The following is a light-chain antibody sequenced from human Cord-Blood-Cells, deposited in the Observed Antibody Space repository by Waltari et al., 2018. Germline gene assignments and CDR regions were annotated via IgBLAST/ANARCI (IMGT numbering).Light chain of an antibody. CDR2: WAS. J-gene: IGKJ2*03. CDR3: QQYYSTPRS. V-gene: IGKV4-1*01. Sequence: DIVMTQSPDSLAVSLGERATINCKSSQSVLYSSNNKNYLAWYQQKPGQPPKLLNDWASTRESGVPDRFSGSGSGTDFTLTISSLQAEDVAVYYCQQYYSTPRSFGQGTKLEIK. CDR1: QSVLYSSNNKNY.